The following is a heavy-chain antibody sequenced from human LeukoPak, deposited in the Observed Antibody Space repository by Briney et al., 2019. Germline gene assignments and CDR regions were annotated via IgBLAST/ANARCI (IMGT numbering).Heavy chain of an antibody. CDR3: AKDLGYSGYDYIDY. J-gene: IGHJ4*02. Sequence: PGGSLRLSCAASGFTFSSYAMSWVRQAPGKGLEWVSAISGSGGSTYYADSVKGRFTTSRDNSKNTLYLQMNSLRAEDTAVYYCAKDLGYSGYDYIDYWGQGTLVTVSS. CDR1: GFTFSSYA. D-gene: IGHD5-12*01. V-gene: IGHV3-23*01. CDR2: ISGSGGST.